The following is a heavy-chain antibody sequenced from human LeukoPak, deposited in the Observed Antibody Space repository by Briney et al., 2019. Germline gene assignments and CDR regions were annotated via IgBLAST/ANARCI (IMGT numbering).Heavy chain of an antibody. CDR1: GGSISSSSYY. CDR2: ISYSGST. D-gene: IGHD5-18*01. J-gene: IGHJ5*02. CDR3: VAGTATVMDWFDP. Sequence: SDPLSLICTVSGGSISSSSYYWGRIRQPPGQGLGWMGSISYSGSTYYNQSLKSRVTISVDTSNIQFSVKLSSVTAEDAAVYYCVAGTATVMDWFDPWGKGTLVTVSS. V-gene: IGHV4-39*01.